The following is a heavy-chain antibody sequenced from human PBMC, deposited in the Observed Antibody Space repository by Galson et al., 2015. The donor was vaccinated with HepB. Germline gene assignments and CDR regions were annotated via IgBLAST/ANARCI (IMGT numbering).Heavy chain of an antibody. CDR3: ARDDYGDYGTFGY. CDR2: IYTSGST. V-gene: IGHV4-61*02. J-gene: IGHJ4*02. D-gene: IGHD4-17*01. CDR1: GGSISSGSYY. Sequence: TLSLTCTVSGGSISSGSYYWSWIRQPAGKGLEWIGRIYTSGSTNYNPSLKSRVTISVDTSKNQFSLKLSSVTAADTAVYYYARDDYGDYGTFGYWGQGTLVTVSS.